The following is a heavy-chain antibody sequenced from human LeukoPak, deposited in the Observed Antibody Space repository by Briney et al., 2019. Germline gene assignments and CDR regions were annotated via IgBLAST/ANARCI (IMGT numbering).Heavy chain of an antibody. Sequence: GGSLILYWAASGFIFSSSWMHWVRHAPSPGLAWVSSIVGSSSTYYADSLKGRFTISRDNAKNSLYLQMNSLRAEDTAVYYCARIGAGSSRDYWGQGTLVTVSS. CDR2: IVGSSST. CDR1: GFIFSSSW. J-gene: IGHJ4*02. D-gene: IGHD6-13*01. CDR3: ARIGAGSSRDY. V-gene: IGHV3-21*01.